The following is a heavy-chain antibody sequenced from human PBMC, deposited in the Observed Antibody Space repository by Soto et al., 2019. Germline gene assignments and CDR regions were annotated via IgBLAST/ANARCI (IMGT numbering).Heavy chain of an antibody. J-gene: IGHJ4*02. CDR1: GFTFSSYW. Sequence: PGGSLRLSCAASGFTFSSYWMSWVRQAPGKGLEWVANIKQDGSEKYYVDSVKGRFTISRDNAKNSLYLQMNSLRAEDTAVYYCARDHELPGDYYDSSGPVGHWGQGTLVTVSS. D-gene: IGHD3-22*01. CDR2: IKQDGSEK. CDR3: ARDHELPGDYYDSSGPVGH. V-gene: IGHV3-7*03.